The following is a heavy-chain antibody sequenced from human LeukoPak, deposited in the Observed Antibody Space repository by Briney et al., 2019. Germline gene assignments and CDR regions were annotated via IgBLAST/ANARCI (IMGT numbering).Heavy chain of an antibody. V-gene: IGHV3-23*01. CDR3: AKFIGGRGVTVTTAFDY. J-gene: IGHJ4*02. CDR2: ISGSGTTT. D-gene: IGHD4-17*01. Sequence: GGSLRLSCAASGFTFSSYGINWVRQAPGKGLEWVSTISGSGTTTYYADSVKGRFTISRDNSKNTVYLQMNSLGAEDTAVYYCAKFIGGRGVTVTTAFDYWGQGTLVTVSS. CDR1: GFTFSSYG.